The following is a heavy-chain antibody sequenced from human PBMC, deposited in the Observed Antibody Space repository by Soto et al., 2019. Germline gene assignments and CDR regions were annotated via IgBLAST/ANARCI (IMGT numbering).Heavy chain of an antibody. CDR3: ARVLITFGGVIVIPRPEVDY. Sequence: ASVKVSCKASGYTFTSYGISWVRQAPGQGLEWMGWISAYNGNTNYAQKLQGRVTMTTDTSTSTAYMELRSLGSDDTAVYYCARVLITFGGVIVIPRPEVDYWGQ. CDR1: GYTFTSYG. D-gene: IGHD3-16*02. J-gene: IGHJ4*01. V-gene: IGHV1-18*01. CDR2: ISAYNGNT.